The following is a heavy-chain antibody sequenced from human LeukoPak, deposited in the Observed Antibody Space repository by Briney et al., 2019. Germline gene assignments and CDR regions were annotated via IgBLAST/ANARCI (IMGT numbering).Heavy chain of an antibody. CDR1: GFAFSSYG. V-gene: IGHV3-30*02. D-gene: IGHD2-15*01. CDR2: ITDDGSSK. CDR3: ARGNCSGGSCYFDY. J-gene: IGHJ4*02. Sequence: GGSLGLSCAASGFAFSSYGIHWVRQAPGKGLEWVAFITDDGSSKYYADSVKGRFTISRDNSKNTLYLQMGSLRAEDMAVYYCARGNCSGGSCYFDYWGQGTLVTVSS.